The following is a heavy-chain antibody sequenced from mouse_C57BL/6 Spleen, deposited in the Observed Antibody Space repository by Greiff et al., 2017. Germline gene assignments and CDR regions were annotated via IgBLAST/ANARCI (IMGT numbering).Heavy chain of an antibody. Sequence: VQLQQPGAELVRPGTSVKLSCKASGYTFTSYWMHWVKQRPGQGLEWIGVIDPSDSYTNYNQKFKGKATLTVDTSSSTAYMQLSSLTSEDSAVYYCARRAPVYYFDYWGQGTTLTVSS. J-gene: IGHJ2*01. V-gene: IGHV1-59*01. CDR3: ARRAPVYYFDY. D-gene: IGHD3-3*01. CDR1: GYTFTSYW. CDR2: IDPSDSYT.